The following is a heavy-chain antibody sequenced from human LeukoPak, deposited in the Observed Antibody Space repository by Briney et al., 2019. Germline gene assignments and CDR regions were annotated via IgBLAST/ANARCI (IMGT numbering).Heavy chain of an antibody. Sequence: GGSLKLSCVASGFPFSSYWMTWVRQAPGKGLEWVANIKQDGSKKSYVDSVKGRFTISRDNAKNSLYLQMNSLRAEDTAIYYCTRVGYIDEGIDYWGQGTLVTVSS. D-gene: IGHD5-24*01. J-gene: IGHJ4*02. CDR3: TRVGYIDEGIDY. CDR2: IKQDGSKK. CDR1: GFPFSSYW. V-gene: IGHV3-7*04.